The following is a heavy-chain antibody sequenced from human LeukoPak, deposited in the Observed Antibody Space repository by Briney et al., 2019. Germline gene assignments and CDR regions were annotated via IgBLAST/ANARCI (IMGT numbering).Heavy chain of an antibody. J-gene: IGHJ4*02. Sequence: GESLKISCKGSGYSFTSYWIGWVRQMPGKGLEWMGIIYPGDSDTRYSPSFQGQVTISADKSISTAYLQWSSLKASDTAMYYCARLVEAPEQWLVFDYWGQGTLVTVSS. V-gene: IGHV5-51*01. CDR1: GYSFTSYW. D-gene: IGHD6-19*01. CDR2: IYPGDSDT. CDR3: ARLVEAPEQWLVFDY.